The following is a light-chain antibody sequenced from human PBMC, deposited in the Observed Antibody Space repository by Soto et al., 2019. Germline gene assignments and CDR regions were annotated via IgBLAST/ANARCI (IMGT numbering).Light chain of an antibody. Sequence: EIVMTQSPATLSVSPGARAPLSCRASQSISSNLAWYQQKLGQAPRLLIYRASTRATGIPARFSGSGSGTEFTLTISSLQSEDFALYYCHQYENWPQTFGQGTKVDIK. V-gene: IGKV3-15*01. CDR3: HQYENWPQT. CDR1: QSISSN. J-gene: IGKJ1*01. CDR2: RAS.